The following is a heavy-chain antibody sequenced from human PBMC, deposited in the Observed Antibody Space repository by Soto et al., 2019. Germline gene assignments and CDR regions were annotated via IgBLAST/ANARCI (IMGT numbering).Heavy chain of an antibody. Sequence: QVQLVQSGAEVKKPGASVKVSCKASGYTFTSYDINWVRQATGHGLEWMGWMNPNSGNTVYAQKFQGRVTMTTDTSISTAYMELSSLRSEDPAVYYCARERTGTPSNWFDPWGQGTLVTVSS. CDR1: GYTFTSYD. D-gene: IGHD1-7*01. CDR3: ARERTGTPSNWFDP. J-gene: IGHJ5*02. V-gene: IGHV1-8*01. CDR2: MNPNSGNT.